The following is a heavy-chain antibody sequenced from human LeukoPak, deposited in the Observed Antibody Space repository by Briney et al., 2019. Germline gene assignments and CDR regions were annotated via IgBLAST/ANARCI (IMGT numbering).Heavy chain of an antibody. CDR3: ARDIPGHYFDY. CDR2: INHSGST. J-gene: IGHJ4*02. V-gene: IGHV4-34*01. D-gene: IGHD1-14*01. CDR1: GGSFSGYY. Sequence: TPSETLSLTCAVYGGSFSGYYWSWIRQPPGKGLEWIGEINHSGSTNYNPSLKSRVTISVDTSKNQFSLKLSSVTAADTAVYYCARDIPGHYFDYWGQGTLVTVSS.